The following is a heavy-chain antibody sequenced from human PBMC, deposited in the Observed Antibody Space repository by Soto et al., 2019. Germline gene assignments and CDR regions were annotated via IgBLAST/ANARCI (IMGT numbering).Heavy chain of an antibody. CDR1: GGSISSYY. CDR2: IYYSGST. V-gene: IGHV4-59*01. Sequence: SETLSLTCTVSGGSISSYYWSWIRQPPGKGLEWIGYIYYSGSTNYNPSLKSRVNISVDTSKKQFSLKLSSVTAADTAVYYCARALQGDSFDYWGQGTLVTVSS. J-gene: IGHJ4*02. CDR3: ARALQGDSFDY. D-gene: IGHD3-10*01.